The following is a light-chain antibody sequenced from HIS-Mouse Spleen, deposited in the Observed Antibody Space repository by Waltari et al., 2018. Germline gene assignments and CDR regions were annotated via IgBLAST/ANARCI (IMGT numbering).Light chain of an antibody. Sequence: EIVLTQSPGTLSFSPGERATLPCRASQSVSSSYLAWYQQKPGQAPRLLIYGASSRATGIPDRFSGSGSGTDFTLTISRLEPEDFAVYYCQQYGSSPPWTFGQGTKVEIK. CDR1: QSVSSSY. J-gene: IGKJ1*01. V-gene: IGKV3-20*01. CDR2: GAS. CDR3: QQYGSSPPWT.